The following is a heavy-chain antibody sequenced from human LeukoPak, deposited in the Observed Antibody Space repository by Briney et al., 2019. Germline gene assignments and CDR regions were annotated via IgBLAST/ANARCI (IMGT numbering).Heavy chain of an antibody. V-gene: IGHV1-18*01. J-gene: IGHJ3*02. CDR1: GYTFTSYG. CDR3: ARDRSSGWYYDSSGYGAFDI. Sequence: ASVKVSCKASGYTFTSYGISWVRQALGQGLEWMGWSSAYNGNTNYAQKVQGGVTMTTDTSTTTAYMELRSLRSDDTAVYYCARDRSSGWYYDSSGYGAFDIWGQGTMVTVSS. D-gene: IGHD3-22*01. CDR2: SSAYNGNT.